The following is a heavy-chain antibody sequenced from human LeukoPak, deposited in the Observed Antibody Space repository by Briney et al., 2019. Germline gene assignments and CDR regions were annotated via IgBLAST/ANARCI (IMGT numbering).Heavy chain of an antibody. CDR3: AKVGVGATQVSTKTGAYYYYYGMDV. CDR1: GFTFSSYA. V-gene: IGHV3-23*01. D-gene: IGHD1-26*01. CDR2: ISGSGGST. J-gene: IGHJ6*02. Sequence: RSGGSLRLSCAASGFTFSSYAMSWVRQAPGKGLEWVSAISGSGGSTYYADSVKGRFTISRDNSKNTLYLQMNSLRAEDTAVYYCAKVGVGATQVSTKTGAYYYYYGMDVWGQGTTVTVSS.